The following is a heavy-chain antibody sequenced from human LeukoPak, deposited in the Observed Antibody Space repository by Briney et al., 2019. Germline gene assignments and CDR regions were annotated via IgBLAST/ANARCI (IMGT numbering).Heavy chain of an antibody. V-gene: IGHV3-30*04. J-gene: IGHJ3*02. D-gene: IGHD3-3*01. CDR3: ARVFTPNLIFPRQKNAFDI. CDR2: ISYDGSNR. Sequence: GGSLRLSCAASGFTFSSYAMHWVRQAPGKGLEWVALISYDGSNRYYADSVKGRFTISRGNSKNTLYLQMNSLRAEDTAVYYCARVFTPNLIFPRQKNAFDIWGQGTMVTVSS. CDR1: GFTFSSYA.